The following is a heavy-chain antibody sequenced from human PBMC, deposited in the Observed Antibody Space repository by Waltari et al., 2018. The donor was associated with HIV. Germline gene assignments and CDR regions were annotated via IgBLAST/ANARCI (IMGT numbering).Heavy chain of an antibody. CDR3: AAGQQF. D-gene: IGHD1-1*01. CDR1: GYKFTQFY. V-gene: IGHV1-69-2*01. J-gene: IGHJ4*02. CDR2: VDHANGEA. Sequence: DAQTVQSGAEVKKPGSTLRISCMTSGYKFTQFYLHWGRQAPGKGLEWMGLVDHANGEAVYAERFQGRLTIAADTSTDTGYLYLTSLTSDDSGVYFCAAGQQFWGQGTLVTVSS.